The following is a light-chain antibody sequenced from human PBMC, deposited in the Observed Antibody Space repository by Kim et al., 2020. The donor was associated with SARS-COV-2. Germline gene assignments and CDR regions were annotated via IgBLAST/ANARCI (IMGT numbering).Light chain of an antibody. V-gene: IGLV2-14*03. CDR3: SSYTSSSTNV. Sequence: QPLTISGTGTSSDVGGYHYVYWYQQHPGKAPKLMIYDVSNRPSGVSNRFSGSKSGNTASLTISGLQAEDEADYYCSSYTSSSTNVFGTGTKVTVL. CDR2: DVS. CDR1: SSDVGGYHY. J-gene: IGLJ1*01.